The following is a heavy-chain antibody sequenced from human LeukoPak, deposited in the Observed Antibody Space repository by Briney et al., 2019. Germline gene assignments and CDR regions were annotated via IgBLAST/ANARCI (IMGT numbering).Heavy chain of an antibody. CDR2: ISDSGGST. J-gene: IGHJ4*02. V-gene: IGHV3-23*01. Sequence: PGGSLRLSCAASGFTFSNYAMTWVRQAPGGGLEWVSGISDSGGSTYYADSVKGRFTISRDNSKNTLYLQMNSLRAEDTAVYYCAKSLSGGGYYFEYWGQGTLVTVSS. CDR3: AKSLSGGGYYFEY. D-gene: IGHD3-10*01. CDR1: GFTFSNYA.